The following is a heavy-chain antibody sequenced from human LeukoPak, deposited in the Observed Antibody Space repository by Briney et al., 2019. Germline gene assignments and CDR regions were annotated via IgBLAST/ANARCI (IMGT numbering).Heavy chain of an antibody. V-gene: IGHV4-34*01. J-gene: IGHJ6*02. CDR3: ARGITTVTTLRRYYNGMDV. CDR1: GGSFSDYY. CDR2: INHSGST. Sequence: SETLSLTCAVYGGSFSDYYWSWIRQPPGKGLEWIGEINHSGSTNNNPSLKSRVTISVDTSKNQFSLKLNSVTAADTAVYYCARGITTVTTLRRYYNGMDVWGQGTTVTVSS. D-gene: IGHD4-17*01.